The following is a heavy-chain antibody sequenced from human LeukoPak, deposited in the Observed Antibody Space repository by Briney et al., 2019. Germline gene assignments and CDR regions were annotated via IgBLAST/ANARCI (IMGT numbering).Heavy chain of an antibody. D-gene: IGHD1-14*01. J-gene: IGHJ4*02. CDR3: AREILGGFNPGAY. Sequence: ASVKVSCKASGYTFTRYYMHWVRQAPGQGLEWMGIINPSGGSTSYAQKFQGRVSMTRDTSTSTVYMELTSLRSEDTAVYYCAREILGGFNPGAYWGQGTLVTVSS. CDR1: GYTFTRYY. V-gene: IGHV1-46*01. CDR2: INPSGGST.